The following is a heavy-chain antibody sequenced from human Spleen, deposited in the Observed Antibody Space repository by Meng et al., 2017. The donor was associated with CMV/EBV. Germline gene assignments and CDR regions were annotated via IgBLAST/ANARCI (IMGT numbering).Heavy chain of an antibody. CDR1: GGIFSSYA. D-gene: IGHD5-12*01. CDR2: IIPIFGTA. CDR3: ARDITATAGYYFDY. Sequence: KASGGIFSSYAISWVRQAPGQGLEWMGGIIPIFGTANYAQKFQGRVTITTDESTSTAYMELSSLRSEDTAVYYCARDITATAGYYFDYWGQGTLVTVSS. V-gene: IGHV1-69*05. J-gene: IGHJ4*02.